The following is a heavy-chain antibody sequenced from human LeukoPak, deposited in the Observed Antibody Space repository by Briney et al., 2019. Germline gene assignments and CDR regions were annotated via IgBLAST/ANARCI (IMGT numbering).Heavy chain of an antibody. J-gene: IGHJ4*02. CDR2: IYYSGST. V-gene: IGHV4-31*03. D-gene: IGHD3-3*01. Sequence: PSETLSLTCTVSGGSISSGGYYWSWIRQHPGKGLEWIGYIYYSGSTYYNPSLKSRVTISVDTSKNQFSLKLSSVTAADTAVYYCARGDYYDFWSGYSTKFDYWGQGTLVTVSS. CDR1: GGSISSGGYY. CDR3: ARGDYYDFWSGYSTKFDY.